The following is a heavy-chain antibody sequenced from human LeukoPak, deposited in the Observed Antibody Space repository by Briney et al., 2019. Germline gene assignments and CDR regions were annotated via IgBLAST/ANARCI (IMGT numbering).Heavy chain of an antibody. CDR1: GGSISSYY. Sequence: SETLSLTCPVSGGSISSYYWSWIRQPPGKGLEWIGYIYYSGSTNYNPSLKSRVTISVDTSKNQFSLKLSSVTAADTAVYYCARDWPIPGGYYYGMDVWGQGTTVTVSS. CDR2: IYYSGST. D-gene: IGHD1-14*01. J-gene: IGHJ6*02. V-gene: IGHV4-59*01. CDR3: ARDWPIPGGYYYGMDV.